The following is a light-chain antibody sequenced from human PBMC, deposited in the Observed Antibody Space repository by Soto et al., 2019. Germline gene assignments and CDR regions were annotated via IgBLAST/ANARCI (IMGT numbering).Light chain of an antibody. CDR2: QVS. CDR3: MQGSHWPPRYT. Sequence: DVVMTQSPLSLPVTLEQPASISCRSSQSLVYGDANSFFNWFHQRPGQPPRRLIYQVSNRDSGVPDRYSGSGSATDFTLRISRVEAEDVGVYYCMQGSHWPPRYTFGQGTKLEIK. J-gene: IGKJ2*01. V-gene: IGKV2-30*01. CDR1: QSLVYGDANSF.